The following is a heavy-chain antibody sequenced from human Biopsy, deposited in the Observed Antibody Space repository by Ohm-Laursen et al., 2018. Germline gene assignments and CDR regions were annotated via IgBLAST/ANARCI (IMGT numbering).Heavy chain of an antibody. Sequence: GSLRLSCAASVLSIGTNYMTWVRQAPGKGLDWVSIIFAGGGRTYYADPVKGRFTISRDISENTVSLQMNSLRAEDTAVYYCARTIMVGGVILNYFDYWGQGTLVTVSS. CDR3: ARTIMVGGVILNYFDY. CDR2: IFAGGGRT. J-gene: IGHJ4*02. CDR1: VLSIGTNY. V-gene: IGHV3-53*01. D-gene: IGHD3-10*01.